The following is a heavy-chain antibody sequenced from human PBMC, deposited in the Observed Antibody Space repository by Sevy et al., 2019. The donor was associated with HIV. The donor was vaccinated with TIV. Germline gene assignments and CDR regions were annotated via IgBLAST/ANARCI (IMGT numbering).Heavy chain of an antibody. Sequence: ASVKVSCKASGYTFTSYGISWVRQAPGQGLEWMGWISAYNGNTNYAQKLQGRVTMTTDTSTSTAYMELRSLRSDDTAVYYCARVDNYGSGSYYNRYYYYMDVWGKGTTVTVSS. CDR3: ARVDNYGSGSYYNRYYYYMDV. V-gene: IGHV1-18*01. D-gene: IGHD3-10*01. CDR2: ISAYNGNT. CDR1: GYTFTSYG. J-gene: IGHJ6*03.